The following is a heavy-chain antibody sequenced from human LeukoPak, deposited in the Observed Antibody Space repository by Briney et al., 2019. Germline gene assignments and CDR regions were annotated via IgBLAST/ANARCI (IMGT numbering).Heavy chain of an antibody. Sequence: PGGSLRLSCAASGFTFSTYDMHWVRQAPGKGLEFVSAISSNGGTTYYANSVKGRFTISRSNSRNTLYLQMGSLRAEDMAVYYCARRYGSYDPFDYWGQGTLVTVSS. J-gene: IGHJ4*02. CDR2: ISSNGGTT. V-gene: IGHV3-64*01. CDR3: ARRYGSYDPFDY. D-gene: IGHD5-12*01. CDR1: GFTFSTYD.